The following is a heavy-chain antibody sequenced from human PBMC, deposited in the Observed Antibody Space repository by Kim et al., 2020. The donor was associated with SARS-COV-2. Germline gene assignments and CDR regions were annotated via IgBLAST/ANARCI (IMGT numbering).Heavy chain of an antibody. D-gene: IGHD2-2*01. J-gene: IGHJ6*02. CDR1: GGSFSGYY. Sequence: SETLSLTCAVYGGSFSGYYWSWIRQPPGKGLEWIGEINHSGSTNYNPSLKSRVTISVDTSKNQFSLKLSSVTAADTAVYYCARVGFLGYCSSTSCLRSPYYYYGMDVWGQGTTVTVSS. V-gene: IGHV4-34*01. CDR2: INHSGST. CDR3: ARVGFLGYCSSTSCLRSPYYYYGMDV.